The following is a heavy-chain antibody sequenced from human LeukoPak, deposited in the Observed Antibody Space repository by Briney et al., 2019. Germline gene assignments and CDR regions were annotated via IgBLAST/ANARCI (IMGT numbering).Heavy chain of an antibody. D-gene: IGHD3-10*01. CDR1: GGSIRSYS. Sequence: SETLSLTCSVSGGSIRSYSWSWIWQPPGKGLEWIGNVYDSGSTNYNPSLKSRVTISVDTPKNQFSLKLSSVTAADTAVYYCARDTYYYGSGSPLVGFDHWGQGTLVTVSS. CDR2: VYDSGST. CDR3: ARDTYYYGSGSPLVGFDH. J-gene: IGHJ4*02. V-gene: IGHV4-59*01.